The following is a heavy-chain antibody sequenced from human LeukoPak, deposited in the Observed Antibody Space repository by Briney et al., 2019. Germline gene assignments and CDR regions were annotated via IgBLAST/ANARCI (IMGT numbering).Heavy chain of an antibody. CDR1: GFTFDVYA. V-gene: IGHV3-74*01. CDR3: ARVQYQLLWEDAFDI. D-gene: IGHD2-2*01. J-gene: IGHJ3*02. Sequence: PGGSLRLSCAASGFTFDVYAMHWVRQAPGKGLVWVSRINSDGSSTSYADSVKGRFTISRDNAKDTLYLQMNSLRAEDTAVYYCARVQYQLLWEDAFDIWGQGTMVTVSS. CDR2: INSDGSST.